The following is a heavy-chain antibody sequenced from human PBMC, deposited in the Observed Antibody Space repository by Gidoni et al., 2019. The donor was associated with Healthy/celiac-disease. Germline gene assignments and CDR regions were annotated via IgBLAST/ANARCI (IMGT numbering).Heavy chain of an antibody. CDR2: IRSKANSYAT. J-gene: IGHJ6*02. CDR3: TRRASDSSSWSHYYGMDV. CDR1: GFTFSGSA. D-gene: IGHD6-13*01. V-gene: IGHV3-73*02. Sequence: EVQLVESGGGLVQPGGSLKLSCAASGFTFSGSAMHWVRQASGKGLEWVGRIRSKANSYATAYAASVKGRFTISRDDSKNTAYLQMNSLKTEDTAVYYCTRRASDSSSWSHYYGMDVWGQGTTVTVSS.